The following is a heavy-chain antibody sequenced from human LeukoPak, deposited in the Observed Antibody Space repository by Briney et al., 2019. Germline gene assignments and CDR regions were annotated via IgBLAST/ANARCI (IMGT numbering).Heavy chain of an antibody. D-gene: IGHD1-1*01. V-gene: IGHV3-23*01. CDR1: GFTFSSYG. CDR3: ARDQLGAVLYFDY. J-gene: IGHJ4*02. CDR2: IGSSGSRT. Sequence: PGGSLRLSCVASGFTFSSYGMSWVRQAPGKGLEWVSSIGSSGSRTYYADSVKGRFTISRDNSKNTLYLQINSLRVEDTAVYYCARDQLGAVLYFDYWGQGALVTVSS.